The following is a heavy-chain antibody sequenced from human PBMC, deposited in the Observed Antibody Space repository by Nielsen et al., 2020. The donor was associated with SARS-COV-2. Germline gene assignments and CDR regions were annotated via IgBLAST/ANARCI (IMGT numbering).Heavy chain of an antibody. D-gene: IGHD2-15*01. CDR1: GGTFSSYA. CDR2: IIPIFGTA. V-gene: IGHV1-69*05. CDR3: ARAGRWCSGGSCSRNWFDP. J-gene: IGHJ5*02. Sequence: SVKVSCKASGGTFSSYAISWVRQAPGQGLEWMGGIIPIFGTANYAQKFQGRVTITRDTSISTAYMELSRLRSDDTAVYYCARAGRWCSGGSCSRNWFDPWGQGTLVTVSS.